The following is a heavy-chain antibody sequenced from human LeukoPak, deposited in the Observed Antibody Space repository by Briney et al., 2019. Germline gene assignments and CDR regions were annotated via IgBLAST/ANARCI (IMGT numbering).Heavy chain of an antibody. CDR1: GGSISSYY. CDR2: IYYSGST. D-gene: IGHD3-10*01. V-gene: IGHV4-59*01. Sequence: PAETLSLSCTASGGSISSYYLSWIRQPPGKGLEWIGYIYYSGSTNYNPSLKSRDTISVDTSKNQFSLKLSTVTAADTAVYYCARDLGMVRGVMYVMDVWGKGTTVTGSS. CDR3: ARDLGMVRGVMYVMDV. J-gene: IGHJ6*04.